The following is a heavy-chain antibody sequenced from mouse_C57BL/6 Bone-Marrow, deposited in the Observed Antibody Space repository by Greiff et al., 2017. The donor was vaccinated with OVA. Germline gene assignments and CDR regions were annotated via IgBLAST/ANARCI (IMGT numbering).Heavy chain of an antibody. CDR2: ISNGGGST. D-gene: IGHD2-3*01. V-gene: IGHV5-12*01. CDR3: ARHRDDGYSLYAMDY. J-gene: IGHJ4*01. CDR1: GFTFSDYY. Sequence: EVQRVESGGGLVQPGGSLKLSCAASGFTFSDYYMYWVRQTPEKRLEWVAYISNGGGSTYYPDTVKGRFTISRDNAKNTLYLQMSRLKSEDTAMYYCARHRDDGYSLYAMDYWGQGTSVTVSS.